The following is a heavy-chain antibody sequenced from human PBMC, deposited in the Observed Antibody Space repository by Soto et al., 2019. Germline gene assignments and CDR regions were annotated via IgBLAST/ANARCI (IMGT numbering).Heavy chain of an antibody. CDR3: ARGRVVVVVAATPRVAFDI. CDR1: GGSFSGYY. Sequence: PSETLSLTCAVYGGSFSGYYWSWIRQPPGKGLEWIGEINHSGSTNYNPSLKSRVTISVDTSKNQFSLKLSSVTAADTAVYYCARGRVVVVVAATPRVAFDIWGQGTMVTVSS. V-gene: IGHV4-34*01. CDR2: INHSGST. D-gene: IGHD2-15*01. J-gene: IGHJ3*02.